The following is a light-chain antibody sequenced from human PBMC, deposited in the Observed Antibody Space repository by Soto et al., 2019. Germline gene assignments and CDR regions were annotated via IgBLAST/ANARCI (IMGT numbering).Light chain of an antibody. J-gene: IGKJ1*01. CDR3: QQYHRYST. CDR2: DVS. CDR1: QSINAW. Sequence: DIQMTQAPSTLSASVGDRVTITCRASQSINAWLAWYQQKPGKAPKLLIYDVSTLDSGVPSRFSGSASGTEFTLTISSLESGDFATYYCQQYHRYSTFGQGTKVDIK. V-gene: IGKV1-5*01.